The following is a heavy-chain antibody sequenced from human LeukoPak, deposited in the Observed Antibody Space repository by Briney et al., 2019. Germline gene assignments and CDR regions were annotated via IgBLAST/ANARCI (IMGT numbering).Heavy chain of an antibody. V-gene: IGHV3-30*02. CDR3: VRDGVGATTFFGYFDY. CDR2: IRHDGSNI. D-gene: IGHD1-26*01. J-gene: IGHJ4*02. Sequence: PGGSLRLSCVASGFSFNDYGMHWVRKSPGKGSEGLAIIRHDGSNIHYADSVKGRFTISRDNSKNTLSLQMNSLRAEDTSVYYCVRDGVGATTFFGYFDYWGQGIPVTVSS. CDR1: GFSFNDYG.